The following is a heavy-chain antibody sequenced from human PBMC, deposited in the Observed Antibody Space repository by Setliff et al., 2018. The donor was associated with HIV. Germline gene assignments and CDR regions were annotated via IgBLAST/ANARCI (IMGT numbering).Heavy chain of an antibody. D-gene: IGHD3-22*01. J-gene: IGHJ4*02. CDR3: ARWPPHRSSDYDQEYYFDY. CDR1: GYSISSDYY. V-gene: IGHV4-38-2*02. Sequence: SETLSLTCTVSGYSISSDYYWGWIRQPPGKGLEWIGNIYRSGSTYYNPSLKSRVTIPVETSKNQFSLKLSSVTAADTAVYYCARWPPHRSSDYDQEYYFDYWGQGTLVTVSS. CDR2: IYRSGST.